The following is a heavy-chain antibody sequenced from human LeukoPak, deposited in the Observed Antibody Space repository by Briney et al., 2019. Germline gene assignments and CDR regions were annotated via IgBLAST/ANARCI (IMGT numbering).Heavy chain of an antibody. CDR1: GGSISSSSYY. CDR2: IYYSGST. D-gene: IGHD5-24*01. Sequence: SETLSLTCTVAGGSISSSSYYWGWIRQPPGKGLEWIGSIYYSGSTYYNPSLKSRVTISVDTSKNQFSLKLSSVTAADTAVYYCARHSVATISFDYWGQGTLVTVSS. V-gene: IGHV4-39*01. J-gene: IGHJ4*02. CDR3: ARHSVATISFDY.